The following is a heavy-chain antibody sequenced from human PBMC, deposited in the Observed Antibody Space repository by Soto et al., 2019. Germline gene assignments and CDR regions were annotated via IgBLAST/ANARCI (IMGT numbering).Heavy chain of an antibody. CDR3: ARVHTEWGYNWFDP. D-gene: IGHD3-3*01. CDR2: INAGNGNT. CDR1: GYTFTSYA. V-gene: IGHV1-3*01. Sequence: QVQLVQSGAEVKKPGASVKVSCKASGYTFTSYAMHWVRQAPGQRLEWMGWINAGNGNTKYSQKFQGRVTITRDTSASTAYMELSSLRSEDTAVYYCARVHTEWGYNWFDPWGQGTLVTVSS. J-gene: IGHJ5*02.